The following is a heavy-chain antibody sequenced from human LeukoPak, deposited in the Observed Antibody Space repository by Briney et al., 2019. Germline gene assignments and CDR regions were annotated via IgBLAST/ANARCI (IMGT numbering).Heavy chain of an antibody. Sequence: SETLSLTCAVYGGSFSGYYWSWIRQPPGKGLEWIGEINHSGSTNYNPSLKSRVTISVDTSKNQFSLKLSSVTAADTAVYYCARGRQWELLVGFDYWGQGTLVTVSS. V-gene: IGHV4-34*01. J-gene: IGHJ4*02. CDR1: GGSFSGYY. D-gene: IGHD1-26*01. CDR2: INHSGST. CDR3: ARGRQWELLVGFDY.